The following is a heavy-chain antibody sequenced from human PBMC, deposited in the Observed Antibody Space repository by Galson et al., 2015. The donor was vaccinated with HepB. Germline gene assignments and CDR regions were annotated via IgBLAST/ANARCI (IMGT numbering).Heavy chain of an antibody. V-gene: IGHV1-69*08. D-gene: IGHD2-21*02. CDR1: GAAYNSYT. CDR3: VRASWELVTPVP. Sequence: SVKVSCKASGAAYNSYTISWVRQVPGQGLEWMGRIIPLINEADYAQKFQDRVTITADRSTSTAYMELRSLRSEDTAVYFCVRASWELVTPVPWGPGTQVIVSS. CDR2: IIPLINEA. J-gene: IGHJ5*02.